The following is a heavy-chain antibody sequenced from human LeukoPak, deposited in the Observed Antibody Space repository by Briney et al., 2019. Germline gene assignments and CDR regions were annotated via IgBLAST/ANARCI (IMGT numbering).Heavy chain of an antibody. CDR3: ARAGEYSSSWFDY. CDR1: GFTFSSYS. J-gene: IGHJ4*02. CDR2: INSDGSST. Sequence: GGSLRLSCAASGFTFSSYSMNWVRQAPGKGLVWVSRINSDGSSTSYADSVKGRFTISRDNAKNTLYLQMNSLRAEDTAVYYCARAGEYSSSWFDYWGQGTLVTVSS. V-gene: IGHV3-74*01. D-gene: IGHD6-13*01.